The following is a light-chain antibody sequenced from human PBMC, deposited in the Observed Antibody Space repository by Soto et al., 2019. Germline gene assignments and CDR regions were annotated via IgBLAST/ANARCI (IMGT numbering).Light chain of an antibody. CDR2: KAS. V-gene: IGKV1-5*03. CDR1: QSISSW. Sequence: DIQMTQSPSTLSASVGDRVTITCRASQSISSWLAWYQQKPGTAPKLLIYKASTLQSGVPSRFSGSGSGTEFTLTISSLQPDDFATYYCQQYSDNWTFGQGNKVEIK. J-gene: IGKJ1*01. CDR3: QQYSDNWT.